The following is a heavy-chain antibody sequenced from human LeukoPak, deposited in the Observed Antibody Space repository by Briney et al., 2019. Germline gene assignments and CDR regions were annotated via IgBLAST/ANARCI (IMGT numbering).Heavy chain of an antibody. V-gene: IGHV3-64D*06. CDR2: ISSNGGST. CDR1: GFTFSSYA. D-gene: IGHD4-23*01. Sequence: PGGSLSHSCSASGFTFSSYAMHWVGQAPGKGLEYVSAISSNGGSTYYAASVKGRFTISRDNSKNTLYLQMSSLRAEDTAVYYCVKDPYDYGGSEGYFDYWGQGTLVTVSS. J-gene: IGHJ4*02. CDR3: VKDPYDYGGSEGYFDY.